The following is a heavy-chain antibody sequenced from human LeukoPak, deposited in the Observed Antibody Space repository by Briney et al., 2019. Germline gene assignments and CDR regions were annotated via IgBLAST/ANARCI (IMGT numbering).Heavy chain of an antibody. V-gene: IGHV3-21*01. CDR1: GFTFSSYS. CDR3: ARGGGFSSSWYYFDY. Sequence: GGCLRLSCAASGFTFSSYSMNWVRQAPGKGLEWVSSISSSSSYIYYADSVKGRFTISRDNAKNSLYLQMNSLRAEDTAVYYCARGGGFSSSWYYFDYWGQGTLVTVSS. CDR2: ISSSSSYI. J-gene: IGHJ4*02. D-gene: IGHD6-13*01.